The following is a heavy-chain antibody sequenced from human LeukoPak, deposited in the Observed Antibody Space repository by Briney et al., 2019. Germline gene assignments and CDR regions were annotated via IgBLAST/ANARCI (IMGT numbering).Heavy chain of an antibody. CDR2: ISGSGGST. CDR3: AKDRDYCSSTSCYLGPFDY. Sequence: PGGSLRLSCAASGFTISSYAMSWVRQAPGKGLEWVSAISGSGGSTYYADSVKGRFTISRDNSKNTLYLQMNSLRAEDTAVYYCAKDRDYCSSTSCYLGPFDYWGQGTLVTVSS. CDR1: GFTISSYA. V-gene: IGHV3-23*01. D-gene: IGHD2-2*01. J-gene: IGHJ4*02.